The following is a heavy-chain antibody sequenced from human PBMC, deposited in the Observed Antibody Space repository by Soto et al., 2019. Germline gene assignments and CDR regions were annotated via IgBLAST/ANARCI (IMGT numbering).Heavy chain of an antibody. J-gene: IGHJ6*03. Sequence: GGSLRLSCAASGFTFSSYDMHWVRQATGKGLEWVSAIGTAGDTYYPGSVKGRFTISKENAKNSLYLQMNSLRAEDTAVYYCARALLDNSSSWYGRGLYYYYYMDVWGKGTTVTVSS. CDR1: GFTFSSYD. CDR3: ARALLDNSSSWYGRGLYYYYYMDV. CDR2: IGTAGDT. D-gene: IGHD6-13*01. V-gene: IGHV3-13*01.